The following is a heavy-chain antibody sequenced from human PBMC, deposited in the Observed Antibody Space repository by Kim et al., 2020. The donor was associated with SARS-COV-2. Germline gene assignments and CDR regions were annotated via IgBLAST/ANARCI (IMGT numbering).Heavy chain of an antibody. CDR1: GYTFTTYN. V-gene: IGHV1-3*04. CDR3: VTGGGPA. J-gene: IGHJ4*02. Sequence: ASVKVSCKASGYTFTTYNIHWVRQAPGQGLEGMGWINSGKGNTKYSQKFQGRVSISRDTSASTAYMELSSLGSEDTAVYYCVTGGGPAWGQGTLVTVSS. D-gene: IGHD5-12*01. CDR2: INSGKGNT.